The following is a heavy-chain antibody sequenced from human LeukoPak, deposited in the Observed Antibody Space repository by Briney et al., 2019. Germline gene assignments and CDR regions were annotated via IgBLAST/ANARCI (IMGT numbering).Heavy chain of an antibody. J-gene: IGHJ6*03. CDR3: ARGHYWNWATYYYYYMDV. CDR1: GGSFSGYY. V-gene: IGHV4-34*01. D-gene: IGHD1-7*01. CDR2: INHSGST. Sequence: SETLSLTCAVYGGSFSGYYWSWIRQPPGKGLEWIGEINHSGSTNYNPSLKSRVTISVDTTKNQFSLKLSSVTAADTAVYYCARGHYWNWATYYYYYMDVWGKGTTVTVSS.